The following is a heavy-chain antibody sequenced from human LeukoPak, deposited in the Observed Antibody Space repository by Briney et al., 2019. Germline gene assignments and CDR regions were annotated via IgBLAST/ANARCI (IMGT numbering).Heavy chain of an antibody. J-gene: IGHJ4*02. CDR1: GFTFSSYG. CDR2: IGNDGRNK. Sequence: PGGSLRLSCAASGFTFSSYGMHWVRQAPGKGLEWVAVIGNDGRNKYYADSVKGRFIISRDNSKNTLYLQMNILRAEDTAVYYCARDRGYSGYQYYFDYWGQGTLVTVSS. D-gene: IGHD5-12*01. V-gene: IGHV3-33*01. CDR3: ARDRGYSGYQYYFDY.